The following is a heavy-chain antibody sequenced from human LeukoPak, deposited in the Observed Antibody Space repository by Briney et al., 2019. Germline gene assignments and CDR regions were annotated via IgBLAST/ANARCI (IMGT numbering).Heavy chain of an antibody. Sequence: PGRSLRLSCTASGFTFGEYVMTWVRQAPGKGLEWVGFIRSKVYGGTTEYAASVKGRFIISRDDSKSIAYLQMNSLETEDTAVYYCTRDYGGFDYWGQGTLVTVSS. CDR1: GFTFGEYV. CDR3: TRDYGGFDY. J-gene: IGHJ4*02. CDR2: IRSKVYGGTT. V-gene: IGHV3-49*04. D-gene: IGHD4-23*01.